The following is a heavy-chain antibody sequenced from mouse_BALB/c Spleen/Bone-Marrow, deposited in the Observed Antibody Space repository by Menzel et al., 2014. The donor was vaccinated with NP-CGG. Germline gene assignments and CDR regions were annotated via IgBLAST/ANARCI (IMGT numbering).Heavy chain of an antibody. V-gene: IGHV1S81*02. CDR2: INPSNGRT. D-gene: IGHD1-1*01. CDR3: APYYYGSSYGFYWYFDV. J-gene: IGHJ1*01. Sequence: QVQLQQSGAELVKPGASVKLSCKASGYTFTSYWMRWVKQRPGQGLEWIGEINPSNGRTNYNEKFKSKATLTVDKSSSTAYMQLSSLTSEDSAVYYCAPYYYGSSYGFYWYFDVWGAGTTVTVSS. CDR1: GYTFTSYW.